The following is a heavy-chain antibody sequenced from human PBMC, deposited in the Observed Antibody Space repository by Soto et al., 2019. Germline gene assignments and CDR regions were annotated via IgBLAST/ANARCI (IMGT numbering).Heavy chain of an antibody. CDR2: ISSSSSTI. J-gene: IGHJ5*02. CDR3: ARDLVPVVPAAIASP. V-gene: IGHV3-48*01. D-gene: IGHD2-2*02. CDR1: GFTFSSYS. Sequence: GGSLRLSCAASGFTFSSYSMNWVRQAPGKGLEWVSYISSSSSTIYYADSAKGRFTISRDNAKNSLYLQMNSLRAEDTAVYYCARDLVPVVPAAIASPWGQGTLVTVSS.